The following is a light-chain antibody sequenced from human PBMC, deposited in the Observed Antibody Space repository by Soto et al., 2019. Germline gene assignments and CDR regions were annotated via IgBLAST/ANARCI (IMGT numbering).Light chain of an antibody. Sequence: DIQMTQSPSILSASVGDRVTITCRASQSISSWLAWYQQKPGKAPNLLIYKASHLENGVPSRFSGSGSGTEFTLTISSLRPGDFATYYCQHYNTYPWTFGQGTKV. V-gene: IGKV1-5*03. CDR1: QSISSW. CDR2: KAS. J-gene: IGKJ1*01. CDR3: QHYNTYPWT.